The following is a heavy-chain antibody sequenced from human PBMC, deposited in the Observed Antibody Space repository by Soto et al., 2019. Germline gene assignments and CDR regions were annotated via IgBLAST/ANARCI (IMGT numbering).Heavy chain of an antibody. V-gene: IGHV1-2*02. CDR3: ARDLAARPPGVGWFEP. D-gene: IGHD6-6*01. J-gene: IGHJ5*02. CDR1: GYTFTGYY. CDR2: INPNSGGT. Sequence: ASVKISCKASGYTFTGYYMHWVRQAPGQGLEWMGWINPNSGGTNYAQKFQGRVTMTRDTSISTAYMELSRLRSDDTAVYYCARDLAARPPGVGWFEPWGEGTLVTVSS.